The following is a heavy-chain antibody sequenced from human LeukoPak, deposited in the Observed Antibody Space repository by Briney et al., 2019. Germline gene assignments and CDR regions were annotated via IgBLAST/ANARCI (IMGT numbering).Heavy chain of an antibody. CDR2: IRYDGSNK. J-gene: IGHJ4*02. CDR3: SKTIAVADPTDY. V-gene: IGHV3-30*02. D-gene: IGHD6-19*01. CDR1: GFTFRSYG. Sequence: GGSLRLSCAASGFTFRSYGMHWVRQAPGKGLEWVAFIRYDGSNKYYADSVKGRFTISRDNSKNTLYLQMNSLRAEDTAVYYCSKTIAVADPTDYWGQGTLVTVSS.